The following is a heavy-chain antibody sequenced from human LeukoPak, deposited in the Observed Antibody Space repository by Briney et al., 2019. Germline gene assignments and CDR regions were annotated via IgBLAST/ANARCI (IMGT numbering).Heavy chain of an antibody. J-gene: IGHJ4*02. CDR3: ARESHETREDY. CDR1: GYTFTGYG. CDR2: ISANNGDT. D-gene: IGHD1-1*01. V-gene: IGHV1-18*01. Sequence: EASVKVSCKASGYTFTGYGISWVRQAPGQGLEWMGWISANNGDTDYPPKLQDRVTMTTDTYTSTAYMELRSLRSDDTAMYYCARESHETREDYWGQGTLVTVSS.